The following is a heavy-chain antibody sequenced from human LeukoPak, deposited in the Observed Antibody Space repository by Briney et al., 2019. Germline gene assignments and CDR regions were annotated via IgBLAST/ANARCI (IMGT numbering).Heavy chain of an antibody. D-gene: IGHD6-6*01. CDR2: ILPDGNNK. J-gene: IGHJ4*02. V-gene: IGHV3-33*01. Sequence: GGSLRLSCAASGFIFSSYGMHWVRQAPGKGLEWVAIILPDGNNKFYADSVKGRFTISRDNSKNTLYLQMNSLRAEGTAVYYCASRDGSSEFDYWGQGTLVTVSS. CDR1: GFIFSSYG. CDR3: ASRDGSSEFDY.